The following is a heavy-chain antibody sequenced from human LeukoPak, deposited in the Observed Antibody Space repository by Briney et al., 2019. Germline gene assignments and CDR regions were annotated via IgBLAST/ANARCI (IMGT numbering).Heavy chain of an antibody. CDR3: ARNPITMVRGVPNYGYFDY. D-gene: IGHD3-10*01. CDR2: IIPIFGTA. CDR1: GGTFSSYA. Sequence: SVKVSCKASGGTFSSYAISWVRQAPGQGLEWMGRIIPIFGTANYAQKFQGRVTITTDESTSTAYMELSSLRSEDTAVYYCARNPITMVRGVPNYGYFDYWGQGTLVTVSS. J-gene: IGHJ4*02. V-gene: IGHV1-69*05.